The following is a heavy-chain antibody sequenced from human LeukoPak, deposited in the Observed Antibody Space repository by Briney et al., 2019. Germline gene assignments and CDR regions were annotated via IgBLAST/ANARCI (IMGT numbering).Heavy chain of an antibody. CDR2: IWYDGNKK. CDR1: GFTFSSYA. CDR3: AKAGDSSSWFDAFDI. Sequence: GGSLRLSCAASGFTFSSYAMHWVRQAPSKGLEWVAVIWYDGNKKYYADSVKDRFTISRDNSKNTLYLQMNSLRAEDTAVYYCAKAGDSSSWFDAFDIWGQGTMVTVSS. J-gene: IGHJ3*02. D-gene: IGHD6-13*01. V-gene: IGHV3-33*06.